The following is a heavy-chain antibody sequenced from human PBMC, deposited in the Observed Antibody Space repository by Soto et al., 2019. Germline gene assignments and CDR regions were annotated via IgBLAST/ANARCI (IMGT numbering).Heavy chain of an antibody. Sequence: GGSLRLSCAASGFTVNNNYMAWVRQAPGKGLEWVSVVFSTGNTYYADSVKGRFTISRDNSKNTVYQQMNSLRAEDTAIYCCARDSSSGWSGDFDYWGQGTLVTVSS. D-gene: IGHD6-19*01. CDR3: ARDSSSGWSGDFDY. J-gene: IGHJ4*02. CDR2: VFSTGNT. CDR1: GFTVNNNY. V-gene: IGHV3-53*01.